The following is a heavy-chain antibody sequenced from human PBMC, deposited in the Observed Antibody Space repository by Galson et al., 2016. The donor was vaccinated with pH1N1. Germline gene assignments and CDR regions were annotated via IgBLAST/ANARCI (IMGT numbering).Heavy chain of an antibody. Sequence: PALVKPTQTLTLTCTFSGFSLSTSGVGVGWIRQPPGKALEWLALIYWDDDKRYSPSLKSRLTITKDTSKNQVVLTMTNMDPVDTATYYCARNGYGDYVAYFDYWGQGTLVTVSS. CDR3: ARNGYGDYVAYFDY. CDR2: IYWDDDK. D-gene: IGHD4-17*01. V-gene: IGHV2-5*02. J-gene: IGHJ4*02. CDR1: GFSLSTSGVG.